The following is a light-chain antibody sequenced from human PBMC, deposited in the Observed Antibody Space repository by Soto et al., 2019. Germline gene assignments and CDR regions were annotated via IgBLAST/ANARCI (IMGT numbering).Light chain of an antibody. J-gene: IGKJ1*01. CDR2: DAS. CDR3: QQYNSDLWT. V-gene: IGKV1-5*01. CDR1: QSIRTW. Sequence: DIQMSQSPSTLSASVGDRVTITCRASQSIRTWLAWFQQKPGKAPKLLISDASSLESGVPSRFSGRGSRTEFTLTISRLQPDDFATYYCQQYNSDLWTFGQGTKIEI.